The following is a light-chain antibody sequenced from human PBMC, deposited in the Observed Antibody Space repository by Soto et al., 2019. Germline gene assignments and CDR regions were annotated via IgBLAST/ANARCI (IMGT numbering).Light chain of an antibody. CDR3: QQYNYWPPYT. J-gene: IGKJ2*01. V-gene: IGKV3-15*01. CDR1: QHLGSS. CDR2: GGS. Sequence: EVVMTQSPATLSASPGERVTLSCRASQHLGSSLAWYQQRPGQAPRLLLYGGSTRATGIPARFSGSGSGTEFTVTISSLQSADFADYYCQQYNYWPPYTFGQGTNLEFK.